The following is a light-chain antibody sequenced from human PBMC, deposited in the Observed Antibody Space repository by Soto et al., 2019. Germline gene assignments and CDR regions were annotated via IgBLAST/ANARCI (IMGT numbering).Light chain of an antibody. J-gene: IGLJ1*01. CDR1: SSDVGSYNR. CDR2: EVS. CDR3: SSYTSSSTYV. V-gene: IGLV2-18*02. Sequence: QSALTQPPSVSGSPGQSVTISCTGTSSDVGSYNRVSWYQQPPGTAPKLMIYEVSNRPSGVPDRFSGSKSGNTASLTISGLQAEDEADYYCSSYTSSSTYVFGTGTKGPS.